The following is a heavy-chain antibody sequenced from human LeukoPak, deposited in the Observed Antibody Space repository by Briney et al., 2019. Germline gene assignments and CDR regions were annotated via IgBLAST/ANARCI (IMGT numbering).Heavy chain of an antibody. CDR3: ASSSCSGGSCYPYYYYGMDV. D-gene: IGHD2-15*01. CDR2: ISAYNGNT. Sequence: ASVKVSCKASGYTFTSYGISWVRQAPGQGLEWMGWISAYNGNTNYAQKLQGRVTMTTDTSTSTAYMELRSLRSDDTAVYYCASSSCSGGSCYPYYYYGMDVWGQGTTVTVSS. J-gene: IGHJ6*02. CDR1: GYTFTSYG. V-gene: IGHV1-18*01.